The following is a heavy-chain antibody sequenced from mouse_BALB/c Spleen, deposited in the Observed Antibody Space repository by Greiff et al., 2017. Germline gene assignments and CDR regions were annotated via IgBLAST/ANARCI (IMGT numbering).Heavy chain of an antibody. Sequence: QVQLQQSGPELVKPGASVRISCKASGYTFTSYYIHWVKQRPGQGLEWIGWIYPGNVNTKYNEKFKGKATLTADKSSSTAYMQLSSLTSEDSAVYFCARSHYGYDYYFDYWGQGTTLTVSS. CDR1: GYTFTSYY. V-gene: IGHV1S56*01. J-gene: IGHJ2*01. CDR3: ARSHYGYDYYFDY. D-gene: IGHD2-2*01. CDR2: IYPGNVNT.